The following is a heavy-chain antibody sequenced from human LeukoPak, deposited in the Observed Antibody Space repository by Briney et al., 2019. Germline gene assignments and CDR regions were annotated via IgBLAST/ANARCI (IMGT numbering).Heavy chain of an antibody. CDR1: GFIFSTYS. CDR3: AKDLLIAVAGRFDY. V-gene: IGHV3-23*01. J-gene: IGHJ4*02. CDR2: ISGSGGST. D-gene: IGHD6-19*01. Sequence: GGSLRLSCAASGFIFSTYSMNWVRQAPGKGLEWVSGISGSGGSTFYADSVKGRFTISRDNSKSTLYLQMNSLRAEDTAVYYCAKDLLIAVAGRFDYWGQGILVTVSS.